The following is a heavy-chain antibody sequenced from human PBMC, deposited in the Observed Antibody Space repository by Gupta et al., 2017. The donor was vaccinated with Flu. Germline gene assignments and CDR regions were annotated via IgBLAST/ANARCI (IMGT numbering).Heavy chain of an antibody. J-gene: IGHJ4*02. D-gene: IGHD3-3*01. Sequence: QVQLQESGPGLVKPSETLSLTCTVSGGSISSYYWSWIRQPPGKGLEWIGYISYSGSTNYNPSLKSRVTISVDTSKNQFSLKLRSVTAADTAVYYCARRYYDFWGFDYWGQGNLVTVSS. CDR1: GGSISSYY. V-gene: IGHV4-59*01. CDR2: ISYSGST. CDR3: ARRYYDFWGFDY.